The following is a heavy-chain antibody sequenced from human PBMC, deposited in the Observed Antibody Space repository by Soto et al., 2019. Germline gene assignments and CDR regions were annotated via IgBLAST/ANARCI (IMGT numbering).Heavy chain of an antibody. CDR2: ISPKSGNI. V-gene: IGHV1-18*01. Sequence: QVHVVQSGAEVKKPGASVNVSCKTSGYTFTRNGISWVRQAPGQGLEWMGWISPKSGNIKYAQKFQGRVIMTTDTSTSTAYMELRSLRSDDTAVYYCVKDRDSNSWPSRDVWGPGTTVTVSS. CDR3: VKDRDSNSWPSRDV. D-gene: IGHD3-22*01. CDR1: GYTFTRNG. J-gene: IGHJ6*02.